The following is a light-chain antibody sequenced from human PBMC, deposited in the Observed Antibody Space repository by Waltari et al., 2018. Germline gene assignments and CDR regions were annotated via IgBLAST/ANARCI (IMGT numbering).Light chain of an antibody. CDR3: QYADTSLIT. CDR2: GAS. Sequence: EIALTQSPGTLSLSPGERATLSCRASQSVSSSYLAWYHHKPGQAPRLLIYGASNRATGIPDRFSGSGSGTDSTLTINRLEPEDFAVYYCQYADTSLITFGQGTRLEIK. J-gene: IGKJ5*01. CDR1: QSVSSSY. V-gene: IGKV3-20*01.